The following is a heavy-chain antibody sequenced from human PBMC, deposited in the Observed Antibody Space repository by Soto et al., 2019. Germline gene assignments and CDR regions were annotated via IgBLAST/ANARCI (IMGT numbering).Heavy chain of an antibody. V-gene: IGHV4-61*01. CDR3: ARGGAYYYYYGMDV. CDR1: GDSVSNGNSY. CDR2: TYYSGST. J-gene: IGHJ6*02. Sequence: QVQLQESGPGLVKPSETLSLTCTVSGDSVSNGNSYWSWIRQPPGKGLEWIGYTYYSGSTNYNPSLTNRVTISVDTSKNQFSLRLSSVTAADTAVYYCARGGAYYYYYGMDVWGQGTTVTVSS.